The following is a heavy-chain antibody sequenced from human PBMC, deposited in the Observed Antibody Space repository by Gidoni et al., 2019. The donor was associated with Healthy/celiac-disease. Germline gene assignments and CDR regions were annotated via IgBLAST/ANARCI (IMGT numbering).Heavy chain of an antibody. J-gene: IGHJ6*02. CDR2: ISSSSSYI. D-gene: IGHD4-17*01. CDR3: ARTVYGDLNYYYYGMDV. Sequence: EVQLVESGGGLVKPGGSLRLSCAASGFTFSSYSMNWVRQAPGKGLEWVSSISSSSSYIYYADSVKGRFTISRDNAKNSLYLQMNSLRAEDTAVYYCARTVYGDLNYYYYGMDVWGQGTTVTVSS. V-gene: IGHV3-21*01. CDR1: GFTFSSYS.